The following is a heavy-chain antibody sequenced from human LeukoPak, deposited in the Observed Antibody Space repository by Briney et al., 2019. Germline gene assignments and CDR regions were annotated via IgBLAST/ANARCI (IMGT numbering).Heavy chain of an antibody. V-gene: IGHV3-43*01. D-gene: IGHD3-10*02. Sequence: PGGSLRLSCAAPGFTFSSYTIHWVRQAPGKGLEWVSLAGWAGGTTFYSDSVRGRFTISRDSGRKSVYLQMNSLTADDTAFYFCAKELDTMFSDYWGQGALVTVSS. CDR1: GFTFSSYT. CDR3: AKELDTMFSDY. J-gene: IGHJ4*02. CDR2: AGWAGGTT.